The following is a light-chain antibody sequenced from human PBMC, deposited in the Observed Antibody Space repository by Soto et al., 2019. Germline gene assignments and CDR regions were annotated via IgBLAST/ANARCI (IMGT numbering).Light chain of an antibody. J-gene: IGKJ4*01. CDR2: AAS. Sequence: DIQMTQSPSSLSASVGDRVTITCRASQSISSYLNWYQQKPGKAPNLLIYAASTLQSGVPSRFSGSGSGTDFTLPLRSLQPEDFATYYCQQSYTTPLTFGGGTKVEIK. V-gene: IGKV1-39*01. CDR3: QQSYTTPLT. CDR1: QSISSY.